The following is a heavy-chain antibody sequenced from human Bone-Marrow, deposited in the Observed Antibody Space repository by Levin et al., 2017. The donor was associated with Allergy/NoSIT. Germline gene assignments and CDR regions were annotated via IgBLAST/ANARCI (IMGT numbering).Heavy chain of an antibody. D-gene: IGHD3-10*01. Sequence: PGGSLRLSCAASGFTFSSYSMNWVRQAPGKGLEWVSSISSSSSYIYYADSVKGRFTISRDNAKNSLYLQMNSLRAEDTAVYYCARDPGFGWFGEGGFDYWGQGTLVTVSS. J-gene: IGHJ4*02. CDR2: ISSSSSYI. CDR1: GFTFSSYS. CDR3: ARDPGFGWFGEGGFDY. V-gene: IGHV3-21*01.